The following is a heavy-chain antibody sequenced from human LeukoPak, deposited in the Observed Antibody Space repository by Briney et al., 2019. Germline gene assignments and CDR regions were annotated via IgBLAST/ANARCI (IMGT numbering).Heavy chain of an antibody. D-gene: IGHD6-13*01. CDR1: GFTFSSYE. V-gene: IGHV3-48*03. Sequence: GGSLRLSCAASGFTFSSYEMNWVRQAPGKGLEWVSYISSSGSTIYYADSVKGRFTISRDNSKNTLYLQLNSLRAEDTAVYYCARAGYTSAWYYFEYWGQGTLVTVSS. J-gene: IGHJ4*02. CDR2: ISSSGSTI. CDR3: ARAGYTSAWYYFEY.